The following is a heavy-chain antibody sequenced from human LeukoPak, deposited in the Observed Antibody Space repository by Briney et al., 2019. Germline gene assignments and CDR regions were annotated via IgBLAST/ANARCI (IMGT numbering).Heavy chain of an antibody. CDR3: ARKLRLGGNWFDP. CDR1: GYTFTSYA. Sequence: ASVKVSCKASGYTFTSYAITWVRQAPGQGLEWMGKIIPISGTTNYAQKFQGRVTFTADESTSTAYMELSSLRSEDTALYYCARKLRLGGNWFDPWGQGTLVTVSS. D-gene: IGHD1-26*01. J-gene: IGHJ5*02. CDR2: IIPISGTT. V-gene: IGHV1-69*13.